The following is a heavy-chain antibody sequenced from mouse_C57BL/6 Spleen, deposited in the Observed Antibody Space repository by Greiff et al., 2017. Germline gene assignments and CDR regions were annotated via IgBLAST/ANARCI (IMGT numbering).Heavy chain of an antibody. V-gene: IGHV1-76*01. D-gene: IGHD1-1*01. CDR2: IYPGSGNT. CDR1: GYTFTDYY. CDR3: ASQGGITTVGDAMDY. Sequence: VQRVESGAELVRPGASVKLSCKASGYTFTDYYINWVKQRPGQGLEWIARIYPGSGNTYYNEKFKGKATLTAEKSSSTAYMQLSSLTSEDSAVYFCASQGGITTVGDAMDYWGQGTSVTVSS. J-gene: IGHJ4*01.